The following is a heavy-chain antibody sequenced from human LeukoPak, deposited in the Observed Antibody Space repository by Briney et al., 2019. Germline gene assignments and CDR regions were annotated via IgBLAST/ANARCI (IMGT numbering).Heavy chain of an antibody. CDR1: GGSISSSCYY. CDR3: ASGIAAAGTYYMDV. CDR2: IYYSGST. Sequence: SETLSLTCTVSGGSISSSCYYWGWIRQPPGKGLEWIGSIYYSGSTYYNPSLKSRVTISVDTSKNQFSLKLSSVTAADTAVYYCASGIAAAGTYYMDVWGKGTTVTVSS. V-gene: IGHV4-39*07. D-gene: IGHD6-13*01. J-gene: IGHJ6*03.